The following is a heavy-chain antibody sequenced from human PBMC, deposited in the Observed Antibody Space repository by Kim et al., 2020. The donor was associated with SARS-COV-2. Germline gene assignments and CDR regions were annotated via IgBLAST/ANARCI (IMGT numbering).Heavy chain of an antibody. CDR2: IYYSGST. CDR3: ARDAPGTGGAFDI. V-gene: IGHV4-59*13. D-gene: IGHD1-7*01. CDR1: GGSISSYY. J-gene: IGHJ3*02. Sequence: SETLSLTCTVSGGSISSYYWSWIRQPPGKGLEWIGYIYYSGSTNYNPSLKSRVTISVDTSKNQFSLKLSSVTAADTAVYYCARDAPGTGGAFDIWGQGTMVTVSS.